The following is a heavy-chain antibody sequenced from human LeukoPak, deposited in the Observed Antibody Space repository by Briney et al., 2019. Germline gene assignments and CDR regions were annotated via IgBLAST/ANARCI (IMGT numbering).Heavy chain of an antibody. CDR2: ISYDGRNK. D-gene: IGHD2-2*01. V-gene: IGHV3-30*18. J-gene: IGHJ4*02. CDR3: AKDYCSSTSCYDPVGY. CDR1: GFTFSSYG. Sequence: PGRSLRLSCAASGFTFSSYGMHWVRQAPGKGLEWVAVISYDGRNKYYADSVKGRFTISRDNSKNTQYLQMNSLRAEDTALYYCAKDYCSSTSCYDPVGYWGQGTLVTVSS.